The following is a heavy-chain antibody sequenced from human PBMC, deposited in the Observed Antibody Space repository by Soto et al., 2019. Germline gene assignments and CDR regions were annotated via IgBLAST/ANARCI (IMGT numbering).Heavy chain of an antibody. CDR2: IYSSPV. Sequence: GGSLRLSCAASGFIFSSYSLNWVRQAPGKGLEWVSYIYSSPVYYADSVKGRFTISRDNAKNSLYLQMNSLRDEDTAVYYCVRDSLYAFDIWGQGTMVTVSS. CDR3: VRDSLYAFDI. V-gene: IGHV3-48*02. J-gene: IGHJ3*02. CDR1: GFIFSSYS.